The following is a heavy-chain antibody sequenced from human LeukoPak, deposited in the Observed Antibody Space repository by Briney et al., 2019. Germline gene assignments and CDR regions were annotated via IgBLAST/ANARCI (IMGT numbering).Heavy chain of an antibody. Sequence: PSETLSLTCAVYGGSFSGYYWSWIRQPPGKGLEWIGEINQSGSTNYNPSLKSRVTISVDTSKNQFSLKLSSVTAADTAVYYCAKSNGYGLVDIWGQGTVVTVSS. J-gene: IGHJ3*02. CDR3: AKSNGYGLVDI. CDR1: GGSFSGYY. CDR2: INQSGST. V-gene: IGHV4-34*01. D-gene: IGHD3-10*01.